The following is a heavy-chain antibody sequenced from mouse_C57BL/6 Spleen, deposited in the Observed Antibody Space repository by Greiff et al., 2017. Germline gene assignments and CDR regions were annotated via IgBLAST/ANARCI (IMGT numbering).Heavy chain of an antibody. V-gene: IGHV14-1*01. CDR2: IDPEDGDT. CDR1: GFNIKDYY. D-gene: IGHD1-1*01. CDR3: TATPVITTVVATYWYFDV. Sequence: VQLQQSGAELVRPGASVKLSCTASGFNIKDYYMHWVKQRPEQGLEWIGRIDPEDGDTEYAPQFQGKATMTADTSSNTAYLQRSSLTAEDTAVYYCTATPVITTVVATYWYFDVWGTGTTVTVSS. J-gene: IGHJ1*03.